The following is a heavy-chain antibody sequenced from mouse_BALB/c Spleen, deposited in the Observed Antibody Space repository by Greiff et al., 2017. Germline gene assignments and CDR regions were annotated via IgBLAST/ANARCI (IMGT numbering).Heavy chain of an antibody. Sequence: QVQLKESGPELVKPGASVRISCKASGYTFTSYYIHWVKQRPGQGLEWIGWIYPGNVNTKYNEKFKGKATLTADKSSSTAYMQLSSLTSEDSAVYFCAREDYYGSKDFDYWGQGTTLTVSS. CDR1: GYTFTSYY. CDR2: IYPGNVNT. CDR3: AREDYYGSKDFDY. D-gene: IGHD1-1*01. V-gene: IGHV1S56*01. J-gene: IGHJ2*01.